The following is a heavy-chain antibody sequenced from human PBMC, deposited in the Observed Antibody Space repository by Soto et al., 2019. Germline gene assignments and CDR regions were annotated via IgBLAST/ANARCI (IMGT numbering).Heavy chain of an antibody. V-gene: IGHV3-23*01. Sequence: GGSLRLSCAASGFTFSSYAMSWVRQAPGKGLEWVSAIGGSGGSTYYADSVKGRFTISRDNSKNTLYLQMNSLRAEDTAVYYCAKDQQYYDFWSGYYVEDAFDIWGQGTMVTVSS. CDR3: AKDQQYYDFWSGYYVEDAFDI. CDR1: GFTFSSYA. J-gene: IGHJ3*02. CDR2: IGGSGGST. D-gene: IGHD3-3*01.